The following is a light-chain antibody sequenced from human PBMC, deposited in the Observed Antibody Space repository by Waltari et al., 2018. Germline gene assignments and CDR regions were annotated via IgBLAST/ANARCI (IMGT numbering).Light chain of an antibody. V-gene: IGLV2-8*01. J-gene: IGLJ3*02. CDR3: SSYGGSNNLV. Sequence: QSALTQPPSASGSPGQSVTISCTGTSSDVGGYNHVSWYQQHPGKAPKVMIYEVSKRPPGVPDRFSGSKSGNTASLTVSGVQAEDEADYYCSSYGGSNNLVFGGGTKLTVL. CDR1: SSDVGGYNH. CDR2: EVS.